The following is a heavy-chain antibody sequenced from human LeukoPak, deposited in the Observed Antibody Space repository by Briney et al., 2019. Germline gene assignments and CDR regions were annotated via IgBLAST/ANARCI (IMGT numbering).Heavy chain of an antibody. CDR1: GFTFDDYG. CDR3: AREGEGSPYYYYYYMDV. Sequence: GGSLRLSCAASGFTFDDYGMSWVRQAPGKGLEWVSGINWNGGSTGYADSVKGRFTISRDNAKNSLYLQMNSLRAEDTALYYCAREGEGSPYYYYYYMDVWGKGTTVTVSS. J-gene: IGHJ6*03. V-gene: IGHV3-20*04. CDR2: INWNGGST.